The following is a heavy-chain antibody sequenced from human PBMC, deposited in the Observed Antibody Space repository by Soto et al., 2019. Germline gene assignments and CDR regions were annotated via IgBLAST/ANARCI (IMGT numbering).Heavy chain of an antibody. J-gene: IGHJ6*02. Sequence: PGESLKISCQGSGYSFTSYWIGWVRQMPGRGLEWMGIIYPGDSDTRYSPSFQGQVTISADKSISTAYLQWSSLKASDTAMYYCARQSHRNCGGDCANYYGMDVWGQGTTVTVSS. V-gene: IGHV5-51*01. D-gene: IGHD2-21*02. CDR3: ARQSHRNCGGDCANYYGMDV. CDR1: GYSFTSYW. CDR2: IYPGDSDT.